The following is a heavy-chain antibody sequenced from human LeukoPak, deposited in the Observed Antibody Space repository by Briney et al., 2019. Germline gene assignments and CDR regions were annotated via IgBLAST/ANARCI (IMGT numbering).Heavy chain of an antibody. J-gene: IGHJ3*02. CDR1: GFTFSSYG. Sequence: PGGSLRLSCAASGFTFSSYGMQWARQAPGKGLEWVAVIWYDGSNKYYADSVKGRFTISRDNSKNTLYLQMNSLRAEDTAVYYCARDYGSGSYYRFAFDIWGQGTMVTVSP. CDR3: ARDYGSGSYYRFAFDI. CDR2: IWYDGSNK. D-gene: IGHD3-10*01. V-gene: IGHV3-33*01.